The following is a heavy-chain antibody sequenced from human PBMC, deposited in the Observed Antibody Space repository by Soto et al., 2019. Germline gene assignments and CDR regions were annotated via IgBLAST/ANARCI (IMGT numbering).Heavy chain of an antibody. J-gene: IGHJ5*02. Sequence: QLQLQESGPGLVKPSETLSLTCTVSGGSISSSSYYWGWIRQPPGKGLAWIGRIYYSGSTYYNPSLKTRVAICVDTAKKQFSLKLSSVTAADTAVYYCARHELEYQDIVVVVAGIHWFDPWGQGTLVTVSS. CDR1: GGSISSSSYY. CDR2: IYYSGST. CDR3: ARHELEYQDIVVVVAGIHWFDP. D-gene: IGHD2-15*01. V-gene: IGHV4-39*01.